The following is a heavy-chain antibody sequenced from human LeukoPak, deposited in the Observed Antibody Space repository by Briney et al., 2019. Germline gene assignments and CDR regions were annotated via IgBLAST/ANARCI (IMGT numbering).Heavy chain of an antibody. Sequence: SVTVSCTASGGTFSSYAISWVRQAPGQGLEWMGGIIPIFGTANYAQKFQGRVTITADESTSTAYMELSSLRSEDTAVYYCARHQGCGGDCYWMDYWGQGTLVTVSS. CDR1: GGTFSSYA. J-gene: IGHJ4*02. CDR3: ARHQGCGGDCYWMDY. D-gene: IGHD2-21*02. V-gene: IGHV1-69*13. CDR2: IIPIFGTA.